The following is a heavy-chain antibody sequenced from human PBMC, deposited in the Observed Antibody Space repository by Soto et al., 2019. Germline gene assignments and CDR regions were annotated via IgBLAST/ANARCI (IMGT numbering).Heavy chain of an antibody. V-gene: IGHV3-23*01. CDR3: AKDSSIAVAGCLDY. CDR1: GFTFSSYA. CDR2: ISGSGGST. D-gene: IGHD6-19*01. Sequence: EVQLLESGGGLVQPGGSLRLSCAASGFTFSSYAMSWVRQAPGKGLEWVSAISGSGGSTYYADSVKGRFTISRDNSKNTRYLQMNSLRAEDTAVYYCAKDSSIAVAGCLDYWGQGTLVTVSS. J-gene: IGHJ4*02.